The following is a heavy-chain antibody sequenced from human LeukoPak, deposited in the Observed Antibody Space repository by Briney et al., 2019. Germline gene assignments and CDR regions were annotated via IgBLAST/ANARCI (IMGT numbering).Heavy chain of an antibody. Sequence: ASVKVSCKTSGYTFTVYYIHWMRQAPGQGLEWMGWTAPRNGGTNYAQRFQGRVSMTRDTSISTVYMELRSLISDDTAVYYCARGLLGTSSSVGYFDSWGQGTLVTVSS. CDR3: ARGLLGTSSSVGYFDS. V-gene: IGHV1-2*02. J-gene: IGHJ4*02. CDR2: TAPRNGGT. D-gene: IGHD6-6*01. CDR1: GYTFTVYY.